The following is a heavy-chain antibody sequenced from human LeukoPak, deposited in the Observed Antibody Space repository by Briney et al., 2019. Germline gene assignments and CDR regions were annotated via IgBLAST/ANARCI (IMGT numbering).Heavy chain of an antibody. J-gene: IGHJ4*02. CDR1: GFTVSSNY. V-gene: IGHV3-66*02. CDR3: AREGGGYKRQRGIFDY. CDR2: IYSGGST. D-gene: IGHD5-24*01. Sequence: GGSLRLSCAASGFTVSSNYMSWVRQAPGKGLEWVSVIYSGGSTYYADSVKGRFTISRDNSKNTLYLQMNSLRAEDTAVYYCAREGGGYKRQRGIFDYWGQGTLVTVSS.